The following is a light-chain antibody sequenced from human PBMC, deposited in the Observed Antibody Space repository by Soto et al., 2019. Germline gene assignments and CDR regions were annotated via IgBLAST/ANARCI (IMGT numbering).Light chain of an antibody. V-gene: IGLV2-8*01. CDR2: EVS. CDR3: SSYAGSMNLI. CDR1: SSDVGGHNH. Sequence: QLVLTQPPSASGSPGQSVTISCTGSSSDVGGHNHVSWYQQHPGKAPKLMIYEVSKRPSGVPDRFSGSKSVNTASLTVSGLQAEDEADYYCSSYAGSMNLIFGGGTQLTVL. J-gene: IGLJ2*01.